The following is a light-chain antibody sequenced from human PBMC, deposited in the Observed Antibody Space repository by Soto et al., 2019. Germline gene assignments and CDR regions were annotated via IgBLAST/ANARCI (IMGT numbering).Light chain of an antibody. CDR1: QSISSW. CDR2: DAS. CDR3: QQYNRYFT. Sequence: DIHMTQSPSTLSASVGDRVTITCRASQSISSWLAWYQQKPGKAPKLLIYDASSLESGVPSMFSGSGSGTEFTLSISSLQHDDFATYYCQQYNRYFTFGPGTKVDIK. J-gene: IGKJ3*01. V-gene: IGKV1-5*01.